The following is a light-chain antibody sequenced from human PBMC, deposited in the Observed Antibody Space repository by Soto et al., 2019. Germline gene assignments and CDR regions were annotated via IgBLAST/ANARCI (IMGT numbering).Light chain of an antibody. Sequence: EIVLTQSPGTLSLSPGERATLSCRASQSVSSSYLAWYQQKPGQAPRLLIYGASSSATGIPDRFSGSWSGTDFTITISRLEPEDLAVYYCHHYGSSQLTFGGGTKVEIK. V-gene: IGKV3-20*01. CDR2: GAS. CDR3: HHYGSSQLT. CDR1: QSVSSSY. J-gene: IGKJ4*01.